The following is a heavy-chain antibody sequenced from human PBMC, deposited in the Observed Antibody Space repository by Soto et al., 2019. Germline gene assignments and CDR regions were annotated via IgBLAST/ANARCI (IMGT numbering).Heavy chain of an antibody. Sequence: SETLSLTCTVSGDSVRSRNYYWSWIRQAPGTGLEWIGYVYDSVNYDSGRTNYNPSIKSRVAISLDTSKNQFSLKLRSVTAADTAMYYCARGISMKVAVQGDAPDKYYFDSWGQGTLVTVSS. CDR2: VYDSVNYDSGRT. V-gene: IGHV4-61*01. CDR1: GDSVRSRNYY. CDR3: ARGISMKVAVQGDAPDKYYFDS. D-gene: IGHD3-22*01. J-gene: IGHJ4*02.